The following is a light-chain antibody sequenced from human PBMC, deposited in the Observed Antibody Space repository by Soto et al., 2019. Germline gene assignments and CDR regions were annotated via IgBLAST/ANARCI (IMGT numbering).Light chain of an antibody. CDR1: SSDVGSYNL. J-gene: IGLJ3*02. CDR3: CSYAGSSNWV. Sequence: QSALTQPDSVSGSPGQSITISCTGTSSDVGSYNLVSWYQQHPGKAPKVMIYEVSKRPSGVSNRFSGSKSGNTASLTISGLQAEDEADYYCCSYAGSSNWVFGGGTKLTVL. V-gene: IGLV2-23*02. CDR2: EVS.